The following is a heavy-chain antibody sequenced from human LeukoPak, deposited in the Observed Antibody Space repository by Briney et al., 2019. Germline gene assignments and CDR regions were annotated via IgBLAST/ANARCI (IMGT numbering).Heavy chain of an antibody. CDR3: ARDLVPGGYDFWSGPTGNFDY. CDR1: GYTFTSYD. J-gene: IGHJ4*02. Sequence: ASVKVSCKASGYTFTSYDINWVRQATGQGLEWMGWMNPNSGNTGYAQKFQGRVTMTRDTSTSTVYMELSSLRSEDTAVYYCARDLVPGGYDFWSGPTGNFDYWGQGTLVTVSS. D-gene: IGHD3-3*01. V-gene: IGHV1-8*02. CDR2: MNPNSGNT.